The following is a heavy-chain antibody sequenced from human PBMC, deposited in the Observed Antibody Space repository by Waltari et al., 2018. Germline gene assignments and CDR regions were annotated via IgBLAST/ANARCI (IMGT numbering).Heavy chain of an antibody. D-gene: IGHD6-19*01. CDR3: ARPYTSGWRSFDY. V-gene: IGHV3-33*01. Sequence: QVQLVESGGGVVRPGKSLTLSCATSGFVISVYGMHWVRQAPGKGPEWVSVVCNDGTNHYYADSVKGRFTISRDNSKNMVYLHMNRLRVEDTAVYFCARPYTSGWRSFDYWGQGTLVTVSP. CDR1: GFVISVYG. J-gene: IGHJ4*02. CDR2: VCNDGTNH.